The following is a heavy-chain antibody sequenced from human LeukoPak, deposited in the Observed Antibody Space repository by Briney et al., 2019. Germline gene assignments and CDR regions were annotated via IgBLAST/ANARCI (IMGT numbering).Heavy chain of an antibody. V-gene: IGHV3-48*03. Sequence: GGSLRLSCAASGFTFSSYGMNWVRQAPGKGLGGVSYISISGGTIFYADSVKGRFTISRDNAKNSLYLQMNSLTADDTAVYYCARGKLTMVIKWGQGTLVTVSS. J-gene: IGHJ4*02. CDR3: ARGKLTMVIK. CDR2: ISISGGTI. CDR1: GFTFSSYG. D-gene: IGHD4/OR15-4a*01.